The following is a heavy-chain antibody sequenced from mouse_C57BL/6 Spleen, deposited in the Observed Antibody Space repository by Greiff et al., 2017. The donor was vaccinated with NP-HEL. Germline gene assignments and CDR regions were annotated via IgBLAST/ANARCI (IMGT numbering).Heavy chain of an antibody. V-gene: IGHV1-22*01. D-gene: IGHD2-3*01. J-gene: IGHJ3*01. CDR2: INPNNGGT. CDR1: GYTFTDYN. CDR3: ASEEVIYDGLWCAY. Sequence: EVQLQQSGPELVKPGASVKMSCKASGYTFTDYNMHWVKQSHGKSLEWIGYINPNNGGTSYNQKFKGKATLTVNKSSSTAYMELRSLTSEDSAVYYCASEEVIYDGLWCAYWGQGTLVTVSA.